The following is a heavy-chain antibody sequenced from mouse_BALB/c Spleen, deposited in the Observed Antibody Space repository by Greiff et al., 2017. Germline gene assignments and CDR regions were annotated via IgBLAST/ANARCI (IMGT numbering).Heavy chain of an antibody. CDR3: ARDMIPYYFDY. V-gene: IGHV7-3*02. Sequence: EVMLVESGGGLVQPGGSLRLSCATSGFTFTDYYMSWVRQPPGKALEWLGFIRNKANGYTTEYSASVKGRFTISSDNPQSILYLQMNTLRAEDSATYYCARDMIPYYFDYWGQGTTLTVSS. D-gene: IGHD2-4*01. CDR1: GFTFTDYY. J-gene: IGHJ2*01. CDR2: IRNKANGYTT.